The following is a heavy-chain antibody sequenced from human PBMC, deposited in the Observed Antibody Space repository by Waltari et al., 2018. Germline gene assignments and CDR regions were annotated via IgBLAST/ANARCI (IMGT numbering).Heavy chain of an antibody. CDR3: ARTGYSSSWGLFDY. D-gene: IGHD6-13*01. J-gene: IGHJ4*02. CDR1: GGSISSYY. Sequence: QVQLQESGPGLVKPSETLSLTCTVPGGSISSYYWSWIRQPAGKGLEWIGRIYTSGSTNYNPSLKSRVTMSVDTSKNQFSLKLSSVTAADTAVYYCARTGYSSSWGLFDYWGQGTLVTVSS. CDR2: IYTSGST. V-gene: IGHV4-4*07.